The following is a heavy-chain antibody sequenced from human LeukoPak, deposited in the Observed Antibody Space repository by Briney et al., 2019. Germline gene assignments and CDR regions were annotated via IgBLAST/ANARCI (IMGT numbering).Heavy chain of an antibody. Sequence: GRSLRLSCTASGFSFGDDAWSWFRQAPGRGLEFVSFIRKKGYGETTDYAASMRGRFTISRDDAKSTAYLQMNSLEIEDTALYYCSRGLHDYGDSNYYFDQWGRGTQVTVSS. CDR2: IRKKGYGETT. CDR3: SRGLHDYGDSNYYFDQ. V-gene: IGHV3-49*03. J-gene: IGHJ4*02. D-gene: IGHD4-17*01. CDR1: GFSFGDDA.